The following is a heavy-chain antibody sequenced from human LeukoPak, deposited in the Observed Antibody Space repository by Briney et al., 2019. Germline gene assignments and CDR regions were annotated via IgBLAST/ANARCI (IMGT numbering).Heavy chain of an antibody. CDR2: INHNGNT. Sequence: SETLSLTCSVFYGSFSGYYWSWIRQPPGKGLEWIGEINHNGNTNYNPSLKSRVTISVDKSKNQFSLKLSSVTAADTAVYYCARGKGVAAAGISWFDPWGQGTLVTVSS. J-gene: IGHJ5*02. CDR3: ARGKGVAAAGISWFDP. CDR1: YGSFSGYY. V-gene: IGHV4-34*01. D-gene: IGHD6-13*01.